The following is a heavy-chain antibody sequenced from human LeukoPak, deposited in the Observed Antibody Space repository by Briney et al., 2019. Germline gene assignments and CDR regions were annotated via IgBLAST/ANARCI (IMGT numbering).Heavy chain of an antibody. J-gene: IGHJ5*02. CDR3: AKDHYYGSGSYLDWFDP. CDR2: ISYDGSNK. Sequence: GGSLRLSCAASELTFSSYGMHWVRQAPGKGLEWVAVISYDGSNKYYADSVKGRFTISRDNSKNTLYLQMNSLRAEDTAVYYCAKDHYYGSGSYLDWFDPWGQGTLVTVSS. D-gene: IGHD3-10*01. V-gene: IGHV3-30*18. CDR1: ELTFSSYG.